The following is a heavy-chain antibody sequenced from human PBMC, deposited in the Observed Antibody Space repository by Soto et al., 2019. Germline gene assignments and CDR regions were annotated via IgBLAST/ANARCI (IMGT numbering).Heavy chain of an antibody. Sequence: QVQLVQSGAEVKKPGASVKVSCKASGYTFTSYGISWVRQAPGQGLEWMGWISAYNGNTNYAQKLQGRVTLTTDTSTSTAYMELRSLRSDDTAVYYGARLIAARPPLYYYYGMDVWGQGTTVTVSS. CDR2: ISAYNGNT. CDR3: ARLIAARPPLYYYYGMDV. J-gene: IGHJ6*02. D-gene: IGHD6-6*01. CDR1: GYTFTSYG. V-gene: IGHV1-18*01.